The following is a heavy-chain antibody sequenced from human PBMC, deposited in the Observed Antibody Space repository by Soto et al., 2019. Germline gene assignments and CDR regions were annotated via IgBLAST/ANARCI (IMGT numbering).Heavy chain of an antibody. D-gene: IGHD3-3*01. CDR3: ARDRERFFEWLPGEYYYYYGKAV. J-gene: IGHJ6*02. CDR1: GFTFSSYS. Sequence: SGGSLRLSCAASGFTFSSYSMNWVRQAPGKGLKWVSSISSSSSYIYYADSVKGRFTISRDNAKNSLYLQMNSLRAEDTAVYYCARDRERFFEWLPGEYYYYYGKAVWGQGTTVTVSS. V-gene: IGHV3-21*01. CDR2: ISSSSSYI.